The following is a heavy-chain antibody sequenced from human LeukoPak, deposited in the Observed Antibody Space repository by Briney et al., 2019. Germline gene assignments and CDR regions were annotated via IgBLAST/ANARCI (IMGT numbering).Heavy chain of an antibody. CDR1: GFTFSSYW. V-gene: IGHV3-74*01. CDR3: ARDPGRDDY. D-gene: IGHD1-1*01. J-gene: IGHJ4*02. CDR2: SSSDGSRT. Sequence: GGSLRLSCAASGFTFSSYWMHWVRQAPGEGLVWVSRSSSDGSRTSYADSVKGRFTISRDNAKNSLYLQMNSLRAEDTAVYYCARDPGRDDYWGQGTLVTVSS.